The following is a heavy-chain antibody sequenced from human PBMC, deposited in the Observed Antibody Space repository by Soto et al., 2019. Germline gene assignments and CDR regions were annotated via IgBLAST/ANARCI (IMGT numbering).Heavy chain of an antibody. CDR1: GFSLTTVGVG. Sequence: QITLKESGPTLVKPTQTLTLTCSFSGFSLTTVGVGVGWIRQPPGKALEWLALIYWDDDKYYSPSLKSRLTIAKDTSKNHVVLTMANMDNVDTATYYCAQRPSGFGELLSRPFDHWGQGALVTVSS. D-gene: IGHD3-10*01. CDR3: AQRPSGFGELLSRPFDH. J-gene: IGHJ4*02. V-gene: IGHV2-5*02. CDR2: IYWDDDK.